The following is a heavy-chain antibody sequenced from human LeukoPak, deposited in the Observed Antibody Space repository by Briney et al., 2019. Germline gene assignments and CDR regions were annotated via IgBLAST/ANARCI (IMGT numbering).Heavy chain of an antibody. V-gene: IGHV3-30*18. Sequence: DPGRSLRLSCAASGFTFSSYGMRWVRQAPGKGLEWVAVISYDGSNKYYADSVKGRFTISRDNSKNTLYLQMNSLRAEDTAVYYCAELGITMIGGVWGKGTTVTISS. CDR1: GFTFSSYG. D-gene: IGHD3-10*02. CDR3: AELGITMIGGV. CDR2: ISYDGSNK. J-gene: IGHJ6*04.